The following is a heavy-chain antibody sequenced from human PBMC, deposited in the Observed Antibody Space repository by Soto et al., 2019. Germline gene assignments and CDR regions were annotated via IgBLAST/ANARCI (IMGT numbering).Heavy chain of an antibody. J-gene: IGHJ6*02. V-gene: IGHV1-69*13. CDR2: IIPIFGTA. CDR1: VGTFRNYS. CDR3: ARGSYYDSSGYYYGAYYYYGMDV. D-gene: IGHD3-22*01. Sequence: AAVTVSCTAPVGTFRNYSVMWLHRAPGKGLEVMGDIIPIFGTANYAQKFQGRVTITADESTSTAYMELSSLRSEDTAVYYCARGSYYDSSGYYYGAYYYYGMDVWGQGTTVTVSS.